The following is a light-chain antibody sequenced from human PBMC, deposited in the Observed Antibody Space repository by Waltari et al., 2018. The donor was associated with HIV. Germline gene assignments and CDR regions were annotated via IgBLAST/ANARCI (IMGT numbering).Light chain of an antibody. CDR2: AAS. CDR3: QHLNSFPPFT. CDR1: QGISSN. J-gene: IGKJ3*01. Sequence: DIPLTQSPSFLSASVGDRVTITRRASQGISSNLAWYQQKPGQAPTLLIYAASSLPTGVPSRFSGSGSGTEFTLTVRRLQPEDFATYFCQHLNSFPPFTFGPGTTVDVK. V-gene: IGKV1-9*01.